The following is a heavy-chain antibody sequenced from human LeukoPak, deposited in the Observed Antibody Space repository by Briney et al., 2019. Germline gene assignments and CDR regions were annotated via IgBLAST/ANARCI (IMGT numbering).Heavy chain of an antibody. J-gene: IGHJ6*02. V-gene: IGHV5-51*01. Sequence: PLESLKIYLQGSGYSFTSFWIGWVRQIPGKGLEWMGINYPGDSDTRYTASLQGQVTISADKSISTAYLQWSSLKASDTAMYYCARRQQPATTAGRVPAGDYGMDVWGQGTTVTVSS. CDR3: ARRQQPATTAGRVPAGDYGMDV. CDR1: GYSFTSFW. CDR2: NYPGDSDT. D-gene: IGHD2-2*01.